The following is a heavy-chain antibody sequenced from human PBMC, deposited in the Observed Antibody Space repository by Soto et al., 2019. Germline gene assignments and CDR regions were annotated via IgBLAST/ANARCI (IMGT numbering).Heavy chain of an antibody. CDR3: ARGRGYSYGLDP. CDR1: GGSFSGYY. V-gene: IGHV4-34*01. Sequence: SETLSLTCAVYGGSFSGYYWSWIRQPPGEGLEWIGVISYSGSTTYSPSLKSRVAISLDTSKNQFSLSLSSVTAADTAVYYCARGRGYSYGLDPWGQGTLVTISS. J-gene: IGHJ5*02. CDR2: ISYSGST. D-gene: IGHD5-18*01.